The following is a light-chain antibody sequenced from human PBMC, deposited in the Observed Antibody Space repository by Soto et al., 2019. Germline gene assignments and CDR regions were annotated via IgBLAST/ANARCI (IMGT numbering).Light chain of an antibody. CDR3: CSYAGSSTFDVV. CDR2: EGS. Sequence: QSALTQPASVSGSPGQSITISCTGTSSDVGSYNLVSWYQQHPGKAPKLMIYEGSKRPSGVSNCFSGSKSGNTASLTISGLQAEDEADYYCCSYAGSSTFDVVFGGGTKLTVL. J-gene: IGLJ2*01. V-gene: IGLV2-23*03. CDR1: SSDVGSYNL.